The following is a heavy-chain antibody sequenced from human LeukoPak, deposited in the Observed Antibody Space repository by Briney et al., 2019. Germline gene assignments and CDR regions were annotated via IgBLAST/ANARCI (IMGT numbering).Heavy chain of an antibody. CDR2: ISGSGGST. D-gene: IGHD3-3*01. V-gene: IGHV3-23*01. Sequence: GGSLRLSCAASGFTFSSYAMSWVRQAPGKGLEWVSAISGSGGSTYYADSVKGRFTISRDNSKNTLYLQMNSLRAEDTAVYYCAKCGARNYDFWSGLNYYYYMDVWGKGTTVTVSS. CDR1: GFTFSSYA. CDR3: AKCGARNYDFWSGLNYYYYMDV. J-gene: IGHJ6*03.